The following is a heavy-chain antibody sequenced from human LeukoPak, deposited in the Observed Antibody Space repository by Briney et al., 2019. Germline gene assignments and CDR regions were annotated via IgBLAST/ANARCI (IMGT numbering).Heavy chain of an antibody. CDR3: AREGYSFRRYYYYGMDV. V-gene: IGHV1-46*01. J-gene: IGHJ6*02. CDR1: GYTFTSYY. D-gene: IGHD2-15*01. CDR2: INPSGGST. Sequence: ASVKVSCKASGYTFTSYYMHWVRQAPGQGLEWMGIINPSGGSTSYAQKFQGRVTMTRDTSTSTVYMELSSLRSEDTAVYYCAREGYSFRRYYYYGMDVWGQGTTVTVSS.